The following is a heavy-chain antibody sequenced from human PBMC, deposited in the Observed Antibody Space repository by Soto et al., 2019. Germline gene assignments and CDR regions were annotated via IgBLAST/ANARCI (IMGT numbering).Heavy chain of an antibody. D-gene: IGHD2-15*01. Sequence: PXGALRLSCAASGFTFSSYAMHWVRQAPGKGLEWVAVISYDGSNKYYADSVKGRFTISRDNSKNTLYLQMNSLRAEDTAVYYCARELIGYCSGGSCYSFDYWGQGTLVTVSS. V-gene: IGHV3-30-3*01. CDR3: ARELIGYCSGGSCYSFDY. J-gene: IGHJ4*02. CDR1: GFTFSSYA. CDR2: ISYDGSNK.